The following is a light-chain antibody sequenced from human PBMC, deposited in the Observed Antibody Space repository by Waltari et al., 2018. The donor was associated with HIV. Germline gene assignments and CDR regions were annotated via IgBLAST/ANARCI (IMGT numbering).Light chain of an antibody. Sequence: IQVTQSPSSLSASVGDRVTITCQASQDINKYLNWYQQRLGKAPKRLIYDASNLETGVPSRFSGAGSGTEFTFNISSLQPEDFATYYCQQYEKLPLTFGEGTRVDIK. CDR2: DAS. V-gene: IGKV1-33*01. CDR3: QQYEKLPLT. CDR1: QDINKY. J-gene: IGKJ3*01.